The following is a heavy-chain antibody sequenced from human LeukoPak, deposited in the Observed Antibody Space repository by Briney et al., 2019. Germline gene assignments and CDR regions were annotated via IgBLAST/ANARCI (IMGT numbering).Heavy chain of an antibody. Sequence: PGGSLRLSCVASGFTYSSYALNLVRQTPGKGLEWVSTISGSGASTYYADAVRGRFTISRDNSRKALQLQMNSLRAEDTAVYYSANGYSKGYGAWGQGTLVTVSS. J-gene: IGHJ5*02. CDR3: ANGYSKGYGA. D-gene: IGHD5-12*01. CDR2: ISGSGAST. V-gene: IGHV3-23*01. CDR1: GFTYSSYA.